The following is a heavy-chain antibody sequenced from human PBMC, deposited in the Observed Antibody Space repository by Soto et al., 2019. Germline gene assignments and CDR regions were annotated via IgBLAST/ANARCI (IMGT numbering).Heavy chain of an antibody. D-gene: IGHD3-10*01. CDR1: GFTFSSYS. J-gene: IGHJ6*02. V-gene: IGHV3-48*02. Sequence: PGGSLRLSCAASGFTFSSYSMNWVRQAPGKGLEWVSYISSSSSTIYYADSVKGRFTISRDNAKNSLYLQMNSLRDEDTAVYYCASELLWFGDRIYGMDVWGQGTTVTVSS. CDR3: ASELLWFGDRIYGMDV. CDR2: ISSSSSTI.